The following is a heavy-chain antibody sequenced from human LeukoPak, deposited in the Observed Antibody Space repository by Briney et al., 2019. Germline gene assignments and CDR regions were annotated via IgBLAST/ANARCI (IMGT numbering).Heavy chain of an antibody. CDR1: GFTVSSNY. V-gene: IGHV3-11*04. CDR2: ISSSGSTI. J-gene: IGHJ4*02. Sequence: GGSLRLSCAASGFTVSSNYMSWVRQAPGKGLEWVSYISSSGSTIYYADSVKGRFTISRDNAKNSLYLQMNSLRAEDTAVYYCARGRYYDILTGYYIHPAPFDYWGQGTLVTVSS. CDR3: ARGRYYDILTGYYIHPAPFDY. D-gene: IGHD3-9*01.